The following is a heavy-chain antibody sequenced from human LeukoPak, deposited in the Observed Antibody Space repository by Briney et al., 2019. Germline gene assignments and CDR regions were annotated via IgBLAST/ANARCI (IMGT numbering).Heavy chain of an antibody. D-gene: IGHD3-22*01. J-gene: IGHJ3*02. CDR3: AILDVIVVVNDAFDI. CDR2: INPNSGGT. Sequence: ASVKVSCKASGYTFTGYYMQWVRQAPGQGLEWMGWINPNSGGTNYAQKFQGRVTMTRDTSISTAYMELSRLRSDDTAVYYCAILDVIVVVNDAFDIWGQGTMVTVSS. CDR1: GYTFTGYY. V-gene: IGHV1-2*02.